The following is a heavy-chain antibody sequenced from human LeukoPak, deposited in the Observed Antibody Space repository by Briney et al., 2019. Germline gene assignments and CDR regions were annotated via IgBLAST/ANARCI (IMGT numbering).Heavy chain of an antibody. CDR3: ARGNVGAVAGTFDY. J-gene: IGHJ4*02. Sequence: GASVKVSCKASGYTFTSYDINWVRQATGQGLEWMGWMNPNSGNTGYAQKVQGRVTMTRNTSISTAYMELSSLRSEDTAVYYCARGNVGAVAGTFDYWGQGTLVTVSS. CDR2: MNPNSGNT. V-gene: IGHV1-8*01. CDR1: GYTFTSYD. D-gene: IGHD6-19*01.